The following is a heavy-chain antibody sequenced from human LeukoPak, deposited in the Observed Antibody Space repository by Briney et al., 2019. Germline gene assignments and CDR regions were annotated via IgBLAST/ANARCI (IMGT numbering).Heavy chain of an antibody. CDR1: GFTFSSYS. V-gene: IGHV3-48*01. Sequence: PGGSLRLSCAASGFTFSSYSMNWVRQAPGKGLEWVSYISSSSSTIYYADSVKGRFTISRDNSKNTLYLQMNSLRAADTAVYYCAKDRNNWDFYLFDYWGQGTLVTVSS. J-gene: IGHJ4*02. D-gene: IGHD1-7*01. CDR3: AKDRNNWDFYLFDY. CDR2: ISSSSSTI.